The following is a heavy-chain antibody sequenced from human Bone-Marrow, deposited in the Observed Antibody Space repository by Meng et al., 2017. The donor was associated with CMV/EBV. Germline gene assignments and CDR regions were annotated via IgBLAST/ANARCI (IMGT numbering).Heavy chain of an antibody. Sequence: GESLKISCAASGFTFSSYSMNWFRQAPGKGLEWVLSISSSTSYIYYAASVKGRFTISRDNAKNSLYLQMHSLRAEDTAVYYCARDLGRITMIVVTGGMDVWGQGTTVTVSS. CDR1: GFTFSSYS. D-gene: IGHD3-22*01. CDR2: ISSSTSYI. V-gene: IGHV3-21*01. J-gene: IGHJ6*02. CDR3: ARDLGRITMIVVTGGMDV.